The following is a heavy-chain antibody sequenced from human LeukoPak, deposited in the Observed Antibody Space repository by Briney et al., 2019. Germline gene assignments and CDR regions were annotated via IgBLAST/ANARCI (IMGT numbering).Heavy chain of an antibody. D-gene: IGHD2-2*01. CDR1: GFTFSSYA. J-gene: IGHJ4*02. Sequence: GGSLRLSCAASGFTFSSYAMSWVRQAPGKGLEWVSAISGSGGSTYYADSVKGRFTISRDNSKNTLYLQMNSLRAGDTAVYYCAKLGTRLPVWYYFDYWGQGTLVTVSS. V-gene: IGHV3-23*01. CDR3: AKLGTRLPVWYYFDY. CDR2: ISGSGGST.